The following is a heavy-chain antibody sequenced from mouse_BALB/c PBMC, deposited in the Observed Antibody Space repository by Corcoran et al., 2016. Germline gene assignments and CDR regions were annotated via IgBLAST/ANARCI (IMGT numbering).Heavy chain of an antibody. Sequence: EVQLQQSGAELVKPGASVKLSCTASGFNSKENYLHWVKQRTEQGMKWSGRIDPANDNTKFDPKFQGKATITADTSSNTAYLQLSSLTSEDTAVYYCTIGSYEAWFAYWGQVTLVTVSA. V-gene: IGHV14-3*02. CDR1: GFNSKENY. CDR2: IDPANDNT. D-gene: IGHD1-1*02. CDR3: TIGSYEAWFAY. J-gene: IGHJ3*01.